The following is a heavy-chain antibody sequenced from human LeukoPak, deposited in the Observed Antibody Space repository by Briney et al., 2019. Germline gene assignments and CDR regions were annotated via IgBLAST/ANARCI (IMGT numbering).Heavy chain of an antibody. Sequence: ASVKVSCKVSGYTLTELSMHWVRQAPGKGLEWMGGFDPEDGETIYAQKFQGRVTMTEDTSTDTAYMELCSLRSEDTAVYYCAIGVCSGGSCYSAYYYYYMDVWGKGTTVTISS. D-gene: IGHD2-15*01. CDR3: AIGVCSGGSCYSAYYYYYMDV. CDR1: GYTLTELS. V-gene: IGHV1-24*01. J-gene: IGHJ6*03. CDR2: FDPEDGET.